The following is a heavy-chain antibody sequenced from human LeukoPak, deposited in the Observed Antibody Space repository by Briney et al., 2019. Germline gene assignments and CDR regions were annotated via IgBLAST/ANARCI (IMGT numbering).Heavy chain of an antibody. CDR1: GFTFSGYA. CDR3: ARTGTDAFDI. J-gene: IGHJ3*02. Sequence: GGSLRLSCAASGFTFSGYAMHWVRQAPGKGLEWVSVTSYDESNKYYADSVKGRLTISRDNSKNTLYLQMNSLRVEDTAVYYCARTGTDAFDIWGQGTMVTVSS. CDR2: TSYDESNK. V-gene: IGHV3-30-3*01. D-gene: IGHD1/OR15-1a*01.